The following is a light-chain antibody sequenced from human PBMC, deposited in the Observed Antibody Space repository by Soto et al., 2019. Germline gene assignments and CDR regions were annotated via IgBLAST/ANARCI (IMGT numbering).Light chain of an antibody. CDR3: QQYGSSLLT. CDR2: DAS. V-gene: IGKV3-20*01. Sequence: DIELTQSPATLSLSSGDRATLSCRASQRVRKYLAWFQQRPGQVPRLLIYDASNRATGIPARFSGSGSGTDFTLTISRLEPEDFAVYYCQQYGSSLLTFGGGTKVDIK. CDR1: QRVRKY. J-gene: IGKJ4*01.